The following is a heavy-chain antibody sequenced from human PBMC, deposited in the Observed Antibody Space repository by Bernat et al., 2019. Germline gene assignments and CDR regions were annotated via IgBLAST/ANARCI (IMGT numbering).Heavy chain of an antibody. J-gene: IGHJ6*02. CDR3: ARVDYSNYYYGMDV. D-gene: IGHD4-11*01. CDR2: ISYSGST. V-gene: IGHV4-39*02. CDR1: GGSISSSRYY. Sequence: QLQLQESGPGLVKPSETLSLTCTGSGGSISSSRYYWGWIRQPPGKGLEWIGSISYSGSTYYNPSLMSRVTISVDTPKNHFSLKLSSVTVADTAVYYCARVDYSNYYYGMDVWGQGTTVTVSS.